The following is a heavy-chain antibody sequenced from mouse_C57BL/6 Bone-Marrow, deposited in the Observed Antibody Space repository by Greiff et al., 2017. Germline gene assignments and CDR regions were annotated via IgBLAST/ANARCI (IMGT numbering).Heavy chain of an antibody. CDR2: IHPSDSDT. V-gene: IGHV1-74*01. CDR3: AIGGDGYYVVPFAY. D-gene: IGHD2-3*01. J-gene: IGHJ3*01. Sequence: VQLQQPGAELVKPGASVKVSCKASGYTFTSYWMHWVKQRPGQGLEWIGRIHPSDSDTNYNQKFKGKATLTVDKSSSTAYMQLRSLTSEDSAVYFCAIGGDGYYVVPFAYWGQGTLVTVSA. CDR1: GYTFTSYW.